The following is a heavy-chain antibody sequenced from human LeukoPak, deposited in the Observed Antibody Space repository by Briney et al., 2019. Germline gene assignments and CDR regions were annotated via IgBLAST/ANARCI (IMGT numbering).Heavy chain of an antibody. CDR3: ARDRLMAFNWFDP. D-gene: IGHD2-8*01. J-gene: IGHJ5*02. V-gene: IGHV4-4*07. CDR1: GGSISSYY. Sequence: SETLSLTCTVSGGSISSYYWRWIRQPAGKGLEWIGRIYTSWSTNYNPSLKSRVTMSVDTSKNQFSLKLSSVTAADTAVYYCARDRLMAFNWFDPWGQGTLVTVSS. CDR2: IYTSWST.